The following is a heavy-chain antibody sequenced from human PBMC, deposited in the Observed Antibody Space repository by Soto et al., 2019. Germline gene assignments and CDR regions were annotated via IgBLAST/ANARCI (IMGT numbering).Heavy chain of an antibody. Sequence: SETLSLTCSVSGASISSSSYYWGWIRQPPWKWLEWIGTIHYSGSTYYNSSLKSLVTISVDLSKNQFFMRLSSVTATDTSVYYCARYSTVYYDYFEYWGHGTLVNVSS. D-gene: IGHD3-22*01. V-gene: IGHV4-39*01. CDR1: GASISSSSYY. CDR3: ARYSTVYYDYFEY. CDR2: IHYSGST. J-gene: IGHJ4*01.